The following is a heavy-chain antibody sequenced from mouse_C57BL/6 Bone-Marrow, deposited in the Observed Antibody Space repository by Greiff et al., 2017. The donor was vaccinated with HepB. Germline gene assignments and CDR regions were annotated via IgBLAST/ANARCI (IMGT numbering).Heavy chain of an antibody. CDR2: ISDGGSYT. D-gene: IGHD4-1*01. CDR3: ARNWGAFAY. CDR1: GFTFSSYA. Sequence: VESGGGLVKPGGSLKLSCAASGFTFSSYAMSWVRQTPEKRLEWVATISDGGSYTYYPDNVKGRFTISRDNAKNNLYLQMSHLKSEDTAMYYCARNWGAFAYWGQGTLVTVSA. V-gene: IGHV5-4*01. J-gene: IGHJ3*01.